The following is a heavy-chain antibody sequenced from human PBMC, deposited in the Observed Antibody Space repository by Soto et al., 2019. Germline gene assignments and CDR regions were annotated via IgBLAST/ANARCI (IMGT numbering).Heavy chain of an antibody. D-gene: IGHD4-17*01. CDR1: GFPISSPYS. Sequence: ETLSLTCLVSGFPISSPYSWGWTRQPPGKGLEWIGSISHTGTTSYSPSLTSRVSISVDTSKNQVSLKLTSVTAADTAVYFCARVTMVIRDSDHFGVDVWGHGTTVTVSS. J-gene: IGHJ6*02. V-gene: IGHV4-38-2*02. CDR3: ARVTMVIRDSDHFGVDV. CDR2: ISHTGTT.